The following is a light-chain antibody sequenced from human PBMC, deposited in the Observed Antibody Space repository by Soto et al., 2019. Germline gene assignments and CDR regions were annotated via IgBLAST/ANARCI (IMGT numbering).Light chain of an antibody. CDR3: QHYVTSWGYT. Sequence: EIVLTQSPGTLSLSPGERATLSCRASQSVSSSYLAWYQQKPGQAPRLLIYDASSRATGIPDRFSGSGSGTDFTLTITRLEPEDFAVYYCQHYVTSWGYTFCSGTNVDI. V-gene: IGKV3-20*01. CDR2: DAS. J-gene: IGKJ3*01. CDR1: QSVSSSY.